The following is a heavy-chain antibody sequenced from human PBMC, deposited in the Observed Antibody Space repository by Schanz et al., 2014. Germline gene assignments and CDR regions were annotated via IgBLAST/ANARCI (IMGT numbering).Heavy chain of an antibody. Sequence: VQLVESGGGLVKPGGSLRLSCAASGFTFSSYSMNWVRQAPGQGLEWVAAMSYDGSIKYYGDSVKGRFTISRDNSKNTLYLQMNTLRAEDTAVYYCARDRGYCSGGSWLSGDDWGQGTLVTVSS. CDR1: GFTFSSYS. J-gene: IGHJ4*02. CDR2: MSYDGSIK. V-gene: IGHV3-30*03. CDR3: ARDRGYCSGGSWLSGDD. D-gene: IGHD2-15*01.